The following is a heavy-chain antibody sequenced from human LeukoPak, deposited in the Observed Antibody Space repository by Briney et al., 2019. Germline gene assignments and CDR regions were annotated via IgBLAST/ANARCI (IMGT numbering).Heavy chain of an antibody. D-gene: IGHD3-22*01. V-gene: IGHV4-59*12. CDR2: IYYSGST. CDR1: GGSISSYY. Sequence: PSETLSLTCTVSGGSISSYYWSWIRQPPGKGLEWIGYIYYSGSTNYNPSLKSRVTISVDTSKNQFSLNLSSVTAADTAVYYCARGRSAYDGSGYYYGNWGQGTLVTVSS. CDR3: ARGRSAYDGSGYYYGN. J-gene: IGHJ4*02.